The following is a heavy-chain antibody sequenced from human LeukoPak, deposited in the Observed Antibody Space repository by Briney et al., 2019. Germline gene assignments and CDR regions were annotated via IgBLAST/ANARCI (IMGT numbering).Heavy chain of an antibody. J-gene: IGHJ6*02. V-gene: IGHV4-59*08. CDR1: GGSIRSYY. Sequence: SGTLSLTCTVSGGSIRSYYCNWIRQPQGKGLEWIANIDHSGSTNYNPSLKSRVTISLDTSKNQFSLKLSSVTAADTAVYYCATGAPRGMDVWGPGTTVTVSS. CDR3: ATGAPRGMDV. CDR2: IDHSGST. D-gene: IGHD4/OR15-4a*01.